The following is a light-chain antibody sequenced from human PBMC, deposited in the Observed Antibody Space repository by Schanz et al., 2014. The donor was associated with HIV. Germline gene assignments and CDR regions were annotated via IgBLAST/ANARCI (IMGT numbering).Light chain of an antibody. J-gene: IGKJ2*01. Sequence: DIVMTQSPDSLAVSLGERATIHCRSSQSILSSSNEKNYLAWYQQKPGQPPKLLIYWASTRESGVPDRFSGSGSGTDFTLTISSLQAEDVAVYYCQQYYSTPYTFGQGTKLEIK. CDR1: QSILSSSNEKNY. V-gene: IGKV4-1*01. CDR3: QQYYSTPYT. CDR2: WAS.